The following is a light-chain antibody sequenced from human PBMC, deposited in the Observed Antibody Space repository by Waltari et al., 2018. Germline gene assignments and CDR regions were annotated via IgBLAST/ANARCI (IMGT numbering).Light chain of an antibody. V-gene: IGLV3-1*01. CDR2: QDT. Sequence: SYELTKPPSVSVSPGQTASITCSGDLLGNKYASWYHQKPGQSHLLVIDQDTKRPSGIPERFSGSRSGNAATLTISGTQAMDEADYYCQALGTGAWVFGGGTKLTVL. J-gene: IGLJ3*02. CDR1: LLGNKY. CDR3: QALGTGAWV.